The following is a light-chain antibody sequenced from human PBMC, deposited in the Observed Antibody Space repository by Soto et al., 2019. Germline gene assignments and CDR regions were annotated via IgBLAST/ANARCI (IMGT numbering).Light chain of an antibody. CDR2: GAS. V-gene: IGKV3-20*01. Sequence: EVVLTQSAGTLSLSPGDRATPSFSASEIFSSDYLAWYQQKPGQAPRLLIYGASTRATHIPDRFSGSGSGTDFTLTISRLEPEDSAVYLCQQYGDSPSTFGQGTKVDTK. J-gene: IGKJ2*01. CDR3: QQYGDSPST. CDR1: EIFSSDY.